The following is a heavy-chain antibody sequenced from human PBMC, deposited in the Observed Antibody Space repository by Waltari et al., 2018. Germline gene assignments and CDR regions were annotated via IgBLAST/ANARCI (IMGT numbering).Heavy chain of an antibody. J-gene: IGHJ4*02. V-gene: IGHV4-59*01. CDR3: ARSYDFWSGYPLHY. D-gene: IGHD3-3*01. CDR1: GDSITNYY. CDR2: IAYRGST. Sequence: QVQLQEPGPGLVKPSETLSPICSVSGDSITNYYWGWVRQPPGKGMEWIGYIAYRGSTRYNTSRKSRATISVDTSKKQFSLRLGSVTAADTAIYYCARSYDFWSGYPLHYWGQGTLVTVSS.